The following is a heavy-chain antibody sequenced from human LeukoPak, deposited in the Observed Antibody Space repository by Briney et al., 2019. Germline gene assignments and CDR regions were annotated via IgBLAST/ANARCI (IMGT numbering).Heavy chain of an antibody. CDR3: ARVYTSSWYRGSLNFDY. Sequence: PSETLSLTCTVSGGSISSYYWSWIRQPPGKGLEWNGYIFYSGSTNYNPSLKSRGTISVDTSKNQFSPRLSTVTAADTAVYYCARVYTSSWYRGSLNFDYWGQGTLVTVSS. D-gene: IGHD6-13*01. CDR1: GGSISSYY. J-gene: IGHJ4*02. V-gene: IGHV4-59*01. CDR2: IFYSGST.